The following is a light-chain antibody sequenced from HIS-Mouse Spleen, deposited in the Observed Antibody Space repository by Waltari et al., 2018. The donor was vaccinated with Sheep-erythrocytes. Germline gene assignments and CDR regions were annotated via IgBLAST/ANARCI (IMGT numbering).Light chain of an antibody. CDR3: CSYAGSSTPWV. J-gene: IGLJ3*02. V-gene: IGLV2-23*01. Sequence: QSALPQPASVSGSPGQPIPISCTGPSREFGSYNLAAWYQQHPGKAPKLMIYEGSKRPSGVSNRFSGSKSGNTASLTISGLQAEDEADYYCCSYAGSSTPWVFGGGTKLTVL. CDR1: SREFGSYNL. CDR2: EGS.